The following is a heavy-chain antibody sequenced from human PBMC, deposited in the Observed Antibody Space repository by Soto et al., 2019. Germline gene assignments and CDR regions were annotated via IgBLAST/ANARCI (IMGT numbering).Heavy chain of an antibody. D-gene: IGHD3-10*01. CDR3: AREGGSWFGE. V-gene: IGHV1-18*01. CDR2: ISAYNGKT. Sequence: QVQLVQSGAEVKKPGASVKVSCKASGYIFKSNGSSWVRQAPGQGLGWMGWISAYNGKTYSAQKLQGSVTMTTDTSTITAYMELSSPRSDDTAVYYCAREGGSWFGEGGQGTLVTVSS. J-gene: IGHJ3*01. CDR1: GYIFKSNG.